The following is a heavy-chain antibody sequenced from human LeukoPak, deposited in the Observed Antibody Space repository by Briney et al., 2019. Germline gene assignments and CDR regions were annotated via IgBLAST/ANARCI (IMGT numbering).Heavy chain of an antibody. CDR3: AKGGPYDILTGPNNWFDP. V-gene: IGHV3-9*01. CDR1: GFTFSSHW. Sequence: GGSLRLSCAASGFTFSSHWMHWVRQAPGKGLEWVSGISWNSGSIGYADSVKGRFTISRDNAKNSLYLQMNSLRAEDTALYYCAKGGPYDILTGPNNWFDPWGQGTLVTVSS. J-gene: IGHJ5*02. D-gene: IGHD3-9*01. CDR2: ISWNSGSI.